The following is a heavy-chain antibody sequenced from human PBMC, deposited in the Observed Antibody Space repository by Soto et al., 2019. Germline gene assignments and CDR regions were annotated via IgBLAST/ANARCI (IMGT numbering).Heavy chain of an antibody. CDR2: IYSGGST. CDR3: AREYSSGYYYFYAMDV. CDR1: GFTFSSNF. Sequence: PGGSLRLSCAASGFTFSSNFMNWVRQAPGKGLEWVSVIYSGGSTYYADSVKGRFTISRDNSKNTLYLQMNSLRAEDTAVYYCAREYSSGYYYFYAMDVWGQGTTVTVSS. V-gene: IGHV3-66*01. D-gene: IGHD5-18*01. J-gene: IGHJ6*02.